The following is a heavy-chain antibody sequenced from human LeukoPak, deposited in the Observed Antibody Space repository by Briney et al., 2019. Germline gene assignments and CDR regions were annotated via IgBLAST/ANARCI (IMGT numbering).Heavy chain of an antibody. CDR3: ARDPCESISCYGWRVWFDP. CDR2: IPAFNGNT. D-gene: IGHD2-2*01. Sequence: ASVKLSCKASGYTIASYGISWVRQAHGQGLEWMGSIPAFNGNTNYGQNLEGRVTMTTDTSTNTAYMELRSLRSDDTAVYYCARDPCESISCYGWRVWFDPWGQGTLVTVSS. V-gene: IGHV1-18*04. J-gene: IGHJ5*02. CDR1: GYTIASYG.